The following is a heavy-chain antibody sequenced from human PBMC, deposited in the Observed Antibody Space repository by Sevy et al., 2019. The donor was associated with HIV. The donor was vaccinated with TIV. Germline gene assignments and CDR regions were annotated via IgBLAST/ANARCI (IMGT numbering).Heavy chain of an antibody. V-gene: IGHV3-30*04. CDR1: GFTFGSYA. Sequence: GGSLRLSCAASGFTFGSYAMHWVRQAPGKGLGWVAVTSYDGSHKYYADSVKGRFTVSRDNSRNILSLEMSSLTRDDTAVYYCARGENDDEFFQYWGQGTLVTVSS. CDR3: ARGENDDEFFQY. D-gene: IGHD1-26*01. CDR2: TSYDGSHK. J-gene: IGHJ1*01.